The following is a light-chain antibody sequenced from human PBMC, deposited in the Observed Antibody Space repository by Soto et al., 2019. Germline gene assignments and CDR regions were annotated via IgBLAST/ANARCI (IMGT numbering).Light chain of an antibody. Sequence: EIVMTQSPATLSLSPGERATLSCGASQSVSSNLAWYQQKPGQAPRLLIYGASSRATGIPVRFSGSGSGTEFTLTISSLQSEDFAVYYCQQYNNWPRTFGQGTKVDIK. CDR2: GAS. CDR1: QSVSSN. CDR3: QQYNNWPRT. V-gene: IGKV3-15*01. J-gene: IGKJ1*01.